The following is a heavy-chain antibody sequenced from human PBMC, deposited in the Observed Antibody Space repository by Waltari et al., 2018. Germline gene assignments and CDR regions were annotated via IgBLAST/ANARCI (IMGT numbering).Heavy chain of an antibody. Sequence: QVQLVQSGAEVKKPGSSVKVSCKASGGTFSSYAISWVRQAPGQGLEWMGGIIPIFGTANYGQKCQGRVRITADESTSTAYMELGSLRSEDTAVDYWARGLYYDSSGYYHYWGQGTLVTVSS. CDR2: IIPIFGTA. V-gene: IGHV1-69*01. J-gene: IGHJ4*02. D-gene: IGHD3-22*01. CDR1: GGTFSSYA. CDR3: ARGLYYDSSGYYHY.